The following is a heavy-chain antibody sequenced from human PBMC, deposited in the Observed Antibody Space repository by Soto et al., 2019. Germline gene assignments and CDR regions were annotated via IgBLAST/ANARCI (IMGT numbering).Heavy chain of an antibody. Sequence: SVKVSCKASGGTFSSYAISWVRQAPGQGLEWMGGIIPIFGTANYAQKFQGRVTITADESTSTAYMELRSLRSEDTAVHYGASPDTDRVRGLYYYYGMXXWGQGTTVTVSS. CDR1: GGTFSSYA. CDR3: ASPDTDRVRGLYYYYGMXX. D-gene: IGHD5-18*01. J-gene: IGHJ6*02. CDR2: IIPIFGTA. V-gene: IGHV1-69*13.